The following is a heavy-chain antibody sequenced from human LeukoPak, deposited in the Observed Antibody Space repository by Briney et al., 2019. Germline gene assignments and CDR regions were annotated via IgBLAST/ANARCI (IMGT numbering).Heavy chain of an antibody. Sequence: GGSLRLSCAASGFTFSDYYMSWIRQAPGKGLEWVSYIGSSSIIYYADSVRGRFTISRDNAKNSLYLQMNSLRAEDTAVYYCARLNSGANGVDYWGQGTLVTVSS. V-gene: IGHV3-11*01. CDR3: ARLNSGANGVDY. D-gene: IGHD1-26*01. CDR1: GFTFSDYY. J-gene: IGHJ4*02. CDR2: IGSSSII.